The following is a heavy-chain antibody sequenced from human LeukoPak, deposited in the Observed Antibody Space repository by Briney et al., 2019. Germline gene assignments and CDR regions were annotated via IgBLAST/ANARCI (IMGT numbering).Heavy chain of an antibody. CDR3: ARDPGDIVVVVAATPGGDY. CDR1: GFTFSSYS. D-gene: IGHD2-15*01. J-gene: IGHJ4*02. CDR2: ISSSSSTI. V-gene: IGHV3-48*01. Sequence: QPGGSLRLSCAASGFTFSSYSMNWVRQAPGKGLEWVSYISSSSSTIYYADSVKGRFTISRDNAKNSLYLQMNSLRAEDTAVYYCARDPGDIVVVVAATPGGDYWGQGTLVTVS.